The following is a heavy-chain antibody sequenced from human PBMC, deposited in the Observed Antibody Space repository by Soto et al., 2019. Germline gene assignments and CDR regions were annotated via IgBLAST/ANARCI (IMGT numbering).Heavy chain of an antibody. CDR1: GYTFTSYG. J-gene: IGHJ4*02. V-gene: IGHV1-18*01. Sequence: ASVKVSCKASGYTFTSYGISWVRQAPGQGLEWMGWISTYNGNTNYAQKIQGRVTMTTDTSTSTAYMELRSLRSDDTAVYYCAPHTLDTGMPSGYWGQGTLVTVSS. D-gene: IGHD5-18*01. CDR3: APHTLDTGMPSGY. CDR2: ISTYNGNT.